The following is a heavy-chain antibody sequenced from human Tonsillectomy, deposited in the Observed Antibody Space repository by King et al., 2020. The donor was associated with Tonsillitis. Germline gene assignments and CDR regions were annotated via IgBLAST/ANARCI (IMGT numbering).Heavy chain of an antibody. V-gene: IGHV1-24*01. J-gene: IGHJ6*03. D-gene: IGHD1-26*01. CDR3: ATSPPLSLVEGRLYSYHMDV. CDR2: FDPDDGET. CDR1: GDTLTEFS. Sequence: QLVQSGAEVKKPGASVKVSCKVSGDTLTEFSMHWVRQAPGKGLEWMENFDPDDGETIFAQKFQGRVTMTEDTSTDTAYMELTSLTSEDTAVYYCATSPPLSLVEGRLYSYHMDVWGRGTTVTVSS.